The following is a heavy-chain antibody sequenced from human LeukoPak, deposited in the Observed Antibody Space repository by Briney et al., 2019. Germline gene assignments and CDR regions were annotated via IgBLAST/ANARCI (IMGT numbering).Heavy chain of an antibody. CDR3: ARGLSGRFPLDY. CDR1: GFTFDDYA. V-gene: IGHV3-9*01. D-gene: IGHD6-25*01. J-gene: IGHJ4*02. CDR2: ISWNSGSI. Sequence: HPGGSLRLSCAASGFTFDDYAMHWVRQAPGKGLEWVSGISWNSGSIGYADSVKGRFTISRDNSKNTLYLQMNSLRAEDTAVYYCARGLSGRFPLDYWGQGTLVTVSS.